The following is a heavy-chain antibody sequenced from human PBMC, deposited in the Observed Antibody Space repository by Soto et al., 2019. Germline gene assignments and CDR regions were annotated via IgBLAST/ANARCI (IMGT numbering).Heavy chain of an antibody. V-gene: IGHV4-59*01. J-gene: IGHJ6*02. Sequence: PSETLSLTCTVSGGSISSYYWSWIRQPPGKGLEWIGYIYYSGSTNYNPSLKSRVTISVDTSKNQFSLKLSSVTAADTAVYYCARELVGIDILTGSYRYVLDVRGQGTTVPVSS. CDR2: IYYSGST. D-gene: IGHD3-9*01. CDR1: GGSISSYY. CDR3: ARELVGIDILTGSYRYVLDV.